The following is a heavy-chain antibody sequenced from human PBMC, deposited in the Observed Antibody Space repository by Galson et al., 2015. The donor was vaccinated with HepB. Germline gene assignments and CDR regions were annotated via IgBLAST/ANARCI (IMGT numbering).Heavy chain of an antibody. D-gene: IGHD6-6*01. CDR2: ISGSGGST. CDR1: GFTFSSYA. V-gene: IGHV3-23*01. J-gene: IGHJ4*02. Sequence: SLRLSCAASGFTFSSYAMSWVRQAPGKGLEWVSAISGSGGSTYYADSVKGRFTISRDNSKNTLYLQMNSLRSEDTAVYYCARQNLEYPPNLDYWGQGTLVTVSS. CDR3: ARQNLEYPPNLDY.